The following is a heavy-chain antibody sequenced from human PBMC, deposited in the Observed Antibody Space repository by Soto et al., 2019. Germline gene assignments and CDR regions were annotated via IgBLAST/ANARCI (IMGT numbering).Heavy chain of an antibody. CDR1: GYSFTGYY. V-gene: IGHV1-2*02. CDR2: IKPNSGDT. Sequence: QVQLVQSGAEVKKPGASVKVSCKTSGYSFTGYYLHWVRQAPGQGLEWMGWIKPNSGDTNYAQKFQDRVSMTRDTSIRTAYMELSGLRYDDTSVYYCARVLLYCSAGNCYVEFWGQGTLVTVSS. J-gene: IGHJ4*02. D-gene: IGHD2-15*01. CDR3: ARVLLYCSAGNCYVEF.